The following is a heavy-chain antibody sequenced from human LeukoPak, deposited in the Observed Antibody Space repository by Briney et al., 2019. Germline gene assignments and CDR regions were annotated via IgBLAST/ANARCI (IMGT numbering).Heavy chain of an antibody. CDR3: AKNVDTAMNN. CDR2: ISYDGSNK. D-gene: IGHD5-18*01. CDR1: GFTFSSYG. J-gene: IGHJ4*02. Sequence: GGSLRLSCAASGFTFSSYGMHWVRQAPGNGLEWVAVISYDGSNKYYADSVKGRFTISRDNSKNTLYLQMNSLRAEDTAVYYCAKNVDTAMNNWGQGTLVTVSS. V-gene: IGHV3-30*18.